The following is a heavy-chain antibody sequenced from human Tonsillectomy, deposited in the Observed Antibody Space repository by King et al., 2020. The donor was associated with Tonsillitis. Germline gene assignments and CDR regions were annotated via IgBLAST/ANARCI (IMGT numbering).Heavy chain of an antibody. Sequence: QLVQSGAEVKKPGASVKVSCKASGYTFPSHDINWVRQATGQELEWMGWMNPNSGNAGYAQKFQGRVTMTRDTSIGTAYMELSSLGSEDTAVYFCARIGYCSSSSCYSAFDIWGQGTMVAVSS. CDR2: MNPNSGNA. V-gene: IGHV1-8*01. D-gene: IGHD2-15*01. CDR3: ARIGYCSSSSCYSAFDI. J-gene: IGHJ3*02. CDR1: GYTFPSHD.